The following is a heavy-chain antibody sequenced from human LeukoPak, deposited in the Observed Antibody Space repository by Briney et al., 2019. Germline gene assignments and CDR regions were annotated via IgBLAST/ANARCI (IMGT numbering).Heavy chain of an antibody. CDR2: INHSGST. J-gene: IGHJ5*02. CDR3: ARVNWNDHLRHNWFDP. CDR1: VGPFSGYY. Sequence: SETLSLTCAVYVGPFSGYYWSWIRQPPGEGLEWIAEINHSGSTNYNPSLRSRVTIDTSKNQFSLKLRSVTAADTAVYYCARVNWNDHLRHNWFDPWGQGTLVTVSS. D-gene: IGHD1-1*01. V-gene: IGHV4-34*01.